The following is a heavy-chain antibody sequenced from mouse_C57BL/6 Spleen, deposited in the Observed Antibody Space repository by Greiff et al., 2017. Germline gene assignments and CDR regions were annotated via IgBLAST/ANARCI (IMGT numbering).Heavy chain of an antibody. V-gene: IGHV1-52*01. CDR3: ARSHYGRGWYFDG. CDR1: GYTFTSYW. D-gene: IGHD1-1*02. J-gene: IGHJ1*03. Sequence: QVQLQQSGAELVRPGSSVKLSCKASGYTFTSYWMHWVKQRPRQGLEWIGNIDPTDSDTHYNQKFKDKATVTVDTSSNTAYMPLSSLTSEDSAVYYCARSHYGRGWYFDGWGTGTTVTVSS. CDR2: IDPTDSDT.